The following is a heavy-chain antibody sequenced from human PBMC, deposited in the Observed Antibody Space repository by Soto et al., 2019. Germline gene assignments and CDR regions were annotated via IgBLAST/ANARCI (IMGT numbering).Heavy chain of an antibody. CDR2: IYYSGST. D-gene: IGHD3-3*01. Sequence: SEPLSLTCTVSGGSIRSYYWSWIRQPPGKGLEWIGYIYYSGSTNYNPSLKSRVTISVDTSKNQFSLKLSSVTAADTAVYYCARGPQYDFWSGYLMDVWGQGTTVTVSS. CDR3: ARGPQYDFWSGYLMDV. CDR1: GGSIRSYY. J-gene: IGHJ6*02. V-gene: IGHV4-59*01.